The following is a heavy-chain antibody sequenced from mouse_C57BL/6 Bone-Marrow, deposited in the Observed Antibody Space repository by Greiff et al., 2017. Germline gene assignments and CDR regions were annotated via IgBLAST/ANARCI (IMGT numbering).Heavy chain of an antibody. CDR3: ARRRQTAQAPYAMGY. D-gene: IGHD3-2*02. J-gene: IGHJ4*01. Sequence: VQLQQSGAELVRPGTSVKVSCKASGYAFTNYLIEWVKQRPGQGLEWIGVINPGSGGTNSNEKFKGKATLTADKSSSTAYMQLSSLTSEDSAVYFCARRRQTAQAPYAMGYWGQGTSVTVSS. V-gene: IGHV1-54*01. CDR1: GYAFTNYL. CDR2: INPGSGGT.